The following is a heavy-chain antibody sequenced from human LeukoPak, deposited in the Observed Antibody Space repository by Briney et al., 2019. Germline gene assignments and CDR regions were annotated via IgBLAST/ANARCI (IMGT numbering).Heavy chain of an antibody. Sequence: GGSLRLSCAASGFTVSSNYMSWVRQAPGKGLEWVSVIYSGGSTYYADSVKGRFTISRDNSKSTQYLQMNSLRAEDTAVYYCARMVWFRLDYWGQGTLVTVSS. D-gene: IGHD3-10*01. CDR3: ARMVWFRLDY. CDR2: IYSGGST. V-gene: IGHV3-66*01. J-gene: IGHJ4*02. CDR1: GFTVSSNY.